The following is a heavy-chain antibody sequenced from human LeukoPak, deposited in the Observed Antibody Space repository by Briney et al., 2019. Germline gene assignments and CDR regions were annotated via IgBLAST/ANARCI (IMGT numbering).Heavy chain of an antibody. CDR3: ARAYSSARYYFDY. CDR1: GFTFSDYY. D-gene: IGHD6-25*01. Sequence: GGSLRLSCAASGFTFSDYYMSWIRQAPGKGLEWVSYISSSGSNIYYADSVKGRFTISRDNAKNSLYLQMNSLTAEDTSVYYCARAYSSARYYFDYWGQGTLVTVSS. J-gene: IGHJ4*02. CDR2: ISSSGSNI. V-gene: IGHV3-11*01.